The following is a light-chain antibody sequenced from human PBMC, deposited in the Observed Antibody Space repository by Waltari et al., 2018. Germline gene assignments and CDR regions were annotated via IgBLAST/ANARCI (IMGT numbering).Light chain of an antibody. CDR3: LQRSNWPLT. V-gene: IGKV3-15*01. Sequence: EIVMTQSPATLSLSPGERATLSCRASQSVSSNLAWYQQKPGQAPRLLIYGASSRATGIPDRFSGSGSGTDFTLTISSLEPEDVAVYYCLQRSNWPLTFGGGTKVEI. CDR1: QSVSSN. CDR2: GAS. J-gene: IGKJ4*01.